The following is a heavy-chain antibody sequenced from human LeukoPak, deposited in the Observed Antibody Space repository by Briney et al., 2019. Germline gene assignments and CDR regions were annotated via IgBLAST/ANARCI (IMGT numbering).Heavy chain of an antibody. V-gene: IGHV4-39*07. D-gene: IGHD2-15*01. CDR2: IYYSGST. Sequence: TSETLSLTCTVSGGSISSSSYYWGWIRQPPGKGLEWIGSIYYSGSTYYNPSLKSRVTISVDTSKNQFSLKLSSVTAADTAVYYCARGVCESRISCNFDYWGQGTLVTVSS. CDR3: ARGVCESRISCNFDY. J-gene: IGHJ4*02. CDR1: GGSISSSSYY.